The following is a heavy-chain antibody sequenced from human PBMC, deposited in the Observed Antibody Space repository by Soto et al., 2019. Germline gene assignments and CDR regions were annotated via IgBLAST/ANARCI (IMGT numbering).Heavy chain of an antibody. CDR1: GYTFTSYG. Sequence: ASVKVSCKAAGYTFTSYGISWVRQAPGQGLEWMGWISAYNGNTNYAQKLQGRVTMTTDTSTSTAYMELSSLRSEDTAVYYCALAGSRVDGSYYHDMDFDYWGQGTLVTVSS. CDR3: ALAGSRVDGSYYHDMDFDY. CDR2: ISAYNGNT. D-gene: IGHD1-26*01. J-gene: IGHJ4*02. V-gene: IGHV1-18*01.